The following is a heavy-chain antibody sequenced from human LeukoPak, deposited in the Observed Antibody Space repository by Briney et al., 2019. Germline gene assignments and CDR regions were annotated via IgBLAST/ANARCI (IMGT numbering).Heavy chain of an antibody. J-gene: IGHJ4*02. V-gene: IGHV3-21*05. D-gene: IGHD2-2*01. CDR1: EFTFSLYA. Sequence: PGGSLRLSCAASEFTFSLYAMNWVRQAPGKGLEWVSYINDVSGDIHYADSVKGRFTISRDNAKDTLYLQMNSLRAEDTAVYYCARDTYQPGRIDCWGQGTLVIVSS. CDR3: ARDTYQPGRIDC. CDR2: INDVSGDI.